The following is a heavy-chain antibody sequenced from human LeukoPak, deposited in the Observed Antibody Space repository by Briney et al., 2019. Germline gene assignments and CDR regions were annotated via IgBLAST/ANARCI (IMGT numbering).Heavy chain of an antibody. CDR1: GGSIRSSYYY. CDR2: IYDSGST. D-gene: IGHD3-3*01. J-gene: IGHJ4*02. Sequence: SETLSLTCTVSGGSIRSSYYYWGWIRQPPGKGLEWIGSIYDSGSTYYNPSLKSRVTISVDTSKNQFSLKLNSVTAADTAVYYCARRFYSYLDYWGQGTLVTVSS. V-gene: IGHV4-39*01. CDR3: ARRFYSYLDY.